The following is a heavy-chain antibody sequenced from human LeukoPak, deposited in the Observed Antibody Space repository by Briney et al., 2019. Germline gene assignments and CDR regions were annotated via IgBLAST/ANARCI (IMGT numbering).Heavy chain of an antibody. J-gene: IGHJ4*02. CDR3: AKRGVVIRVILVGFHKQAYYFDS. Sequence: GGSMRLSCAVSGITLSNYGMSWVRQAPGKGLEWVAGISDTGGSTNCADSVKGRFTISRDNPKNTLYLQMNSLRAEDTAVYFCAKRGVVIRVILVGFHKQAYYFDSWGQGALVTVSS. D-gene: IGHD3-22*01. CDR2: ISDTGGST. CDR1: GITLSNYG. V-gene: IGHV3-23*01.